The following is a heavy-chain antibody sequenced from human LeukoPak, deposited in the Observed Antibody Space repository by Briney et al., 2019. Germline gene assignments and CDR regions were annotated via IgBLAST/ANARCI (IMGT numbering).Heavy chain of an antibody. CDR1: GFTFCSYA. V-gene: IGHV3-23*01. CDR2: ISGSGGST. CDR3: AVLMVRGVIHFDY. D-gene: IGHD3-10*01. Sequence: PGGSLRLSCAASGFTFCSYAMSWVRQAPGKGLEWVSAISGSGGSTYYADSVKGRFTISRDNSKNTLYLQMNSLRAEDTAVYYCAVLMVRGVIHFDYWGQGTLVTVSS. J-gene: IGHJ4*02.